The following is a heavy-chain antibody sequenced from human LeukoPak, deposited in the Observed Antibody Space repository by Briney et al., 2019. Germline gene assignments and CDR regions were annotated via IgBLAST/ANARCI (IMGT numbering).Heavy chain of an antibody. CDR3: ARHYDSSRSLFDP. D-gene: IGHD3-22*01. CDR2: IYYSGST. V-gene: IGHV4-39*01. CDR1: GGSISSSSYH. Sequence: SETLSLTCTVSGGSISSSSYHWGWIRQPPGKGLEWIGSIYYSGSTYYNPSLKSRVTISVDTSKNQFSLKLSPVTAADTAVYYCARHYDSSRSLFDPWGQGTLVTVSS. J-gene: IGHJ5*02.